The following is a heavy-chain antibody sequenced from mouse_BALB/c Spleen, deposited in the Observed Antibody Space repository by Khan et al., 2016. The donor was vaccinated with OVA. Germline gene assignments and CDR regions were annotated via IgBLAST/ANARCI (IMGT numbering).Heavy chain of an antibody. D-gene: IGHD3-3*01. V-gene: IGHV1-7*01. J-gene: IGHJ2*01. CDR1: GYTFTSYW. Sequence: VQLQESGAELAKPGASVKMSCKASGYTFTSYWMHWVKQRPGQGLEWIGYINPTSGYTDYNDKFKDKTTFSADKASSTVYMQLSSLTSEDSAVYSCARDRIAYWGQGTTLTVSS. CDR3: ARDRIAY. CDR2: INPTSGYT.